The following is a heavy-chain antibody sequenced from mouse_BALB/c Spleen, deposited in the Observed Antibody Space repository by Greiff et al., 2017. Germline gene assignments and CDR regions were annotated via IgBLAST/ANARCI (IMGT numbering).Heavy chain of an antibody. CDR1: GFTFSDYY. J-gene: IGHJ4*01. V-gene: IGHV5-4*02. Sequence: EVKVVESGGGLVKPGGSLKLSCAASGFTFSDYYMYWVRQTPEKRLEWVATISDGGSYTYYPDSVKGRFTISRDNAKNNLYLQMSSLKSEDTAMYYCARDDYSYAMDYWGQGTSVTVSS. CDR3: ARDDYSYAMDY. D-gene: IGHD2-4*01. CDR2: ISDGGSYT.